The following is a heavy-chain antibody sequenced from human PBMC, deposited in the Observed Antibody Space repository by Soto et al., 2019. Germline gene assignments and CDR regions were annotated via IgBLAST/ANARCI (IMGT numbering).Heavy chain of an antibody. CDR3: ARESEDLTSNFDY. J-gene: IGHJ4*02. V-gene: IGHV3-21*01. CDR2: ISSTTNYI. Sequence: GGSLRLSCAASGFTFTRYSMNWVRQAPGKGLEWVSSISSTTNYIYYADSMKGRFTVSRDNAKNSVYLEMNSLSAEDTAVYYCARESEDLTSNFDYWGQGTLVTVST. CDR1: GFTFTRYS.